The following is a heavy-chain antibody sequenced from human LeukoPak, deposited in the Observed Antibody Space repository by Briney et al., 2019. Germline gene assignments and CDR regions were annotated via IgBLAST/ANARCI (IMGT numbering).Heavy chain of an antibody. J-gene: IGHJ4*02. CDR1: GYTFTSYG. CDR3: ARGPPVAPDWYFDY. Sequence: ASVKVSCKASGYTFTSYGISWVRQAPGQGLEWMGWISAYNGNTNYAQKLQGRVTMTTDTSTSAAYMELRSLRSDDTAVYYCARGPPVAPDWYFDYWGQGTLVTVSS. CDR2: ISAYNGNT. D-gene: IGHD3/OR15-3a*01. V-gene: IGHV1-18*01.